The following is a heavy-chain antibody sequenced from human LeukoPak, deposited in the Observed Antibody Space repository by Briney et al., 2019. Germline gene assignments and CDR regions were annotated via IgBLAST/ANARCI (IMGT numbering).Heavy chain of an antibody. Sequence: GASVKVSCKASGVTFSSYAISWVRQAPGQGPEWIVGIIPIFGKANYAEKFQGRVTITTDESRSTAYMELSSLRHEDTAVYYCARDSSSGWYEFTFDRWGKGTMVTVSS. J-gene: IGHJ5*02. V-gene: IGHV1-69*05. CDR3: ARDSSSGWYEFTFDR. CDR1: GVTFSSYA. D-gene: IGHD6-19*01. CDR2: IIPIFGKA.